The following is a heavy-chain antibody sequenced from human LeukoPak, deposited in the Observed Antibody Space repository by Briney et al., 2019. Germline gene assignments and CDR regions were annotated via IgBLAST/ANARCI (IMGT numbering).Heavy chain of an antibody. Sequence: KPSETLSLTCAVYGGSFSGYYWSWIRQPPGKGLEGMGEINHSGSTNYNPSLKSRVTISVDTSKNQFSLKLSSVTAADTAVYYCARVWRYCSSTSCPGPLDYWGQGTLVTVSS. J-gene: IGHJ4*02. CDR1: GGSFSGYY. CDR2: INHSGST. D-gene: IGHD2-2*01. CDR3: ARVWRYCSSTSCPGPLDY. V-gene: IGHV4-34*01.